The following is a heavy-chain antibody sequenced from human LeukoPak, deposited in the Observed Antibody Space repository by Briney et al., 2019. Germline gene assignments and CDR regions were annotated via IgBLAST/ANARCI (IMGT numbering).Heavy chain of an antibody. CDR3: TRGSGWYDY. CDR2: IKQEGSEK. Sequence: GGSLRLSCAASGLTFSWYWMGWVRQAPGKGLEWVANIKQEGSEKYYVDSVKGRFTISRDNAKNSLYLEMNSLRAEDTAVYYCTRGSGWYDYWGQGTLVTVSS. D-gene: IGHD6-19*01. V-gene: IGHV3-7*04. J-gene: IGHJ4*02. CDR1: GLTFSWYW.